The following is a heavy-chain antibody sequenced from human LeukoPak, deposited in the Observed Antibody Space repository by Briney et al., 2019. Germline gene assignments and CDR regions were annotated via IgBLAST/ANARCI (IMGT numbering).Heavy chain of an antibody. J-gene: IGHJ4*02. CDR2: ISDDGRST. Sequence: QAAGSLRLSCAASGFTFSSFGMSWVRQAPGKGLEWVSAISDDGRSTYYADSVKGRFTISGDNSKNTLYLQMNSLRFEDTALYFCAKRVPYSSSSVYFDYWGQGTLVTVSS. CDR3: AKRVPYSSSSVYFDY. V-gene: IGHV3-23*01. D-gene: IGHD6-6*01. CDR1: GFTFSSFG.